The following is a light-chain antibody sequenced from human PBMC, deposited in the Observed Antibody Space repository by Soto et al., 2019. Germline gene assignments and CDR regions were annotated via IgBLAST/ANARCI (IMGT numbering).Light chain of an antibody. CDR3: SSFAGTFSLYV. J-gene: IGLJ1*01. V-gene: IGLV2-11*01. Sequence: QSALTQPLSVSGSPGQSVAVSCTGTDNDVGAYDHVSWYQRSPDKAPRLLIFDVSKRPSGVPDRFSGSKSGNTASLTISGLQADDEAEYFCSSFAGTFSLYVFGGGTKVTV. CDR2: DVS. CDR1: DNDVGAYDH.